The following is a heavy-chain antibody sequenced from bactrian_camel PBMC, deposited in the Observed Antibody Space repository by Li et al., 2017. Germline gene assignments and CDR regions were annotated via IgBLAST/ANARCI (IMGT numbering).Heavy chain of an antibody. V-gene: IGHV3S6*01. J-gene: IGHJ4*01. CDR3: AANTHGICTLEIDWYTF. Sequence: QVQLVESGGGLVQPGGSLNLSCAASGFTFTSYYMSWVRQAQGKGLEWVSSIRNDGLWTAYGDSVKGRFTISRDNAKNTVYLQMNSLEPEDTAMYYCAANTHGICTLEIDWYTFWGQGTQVTVS. D-gene: IGHD6*01. CDR1: GFTFTSYY. CDR2: IRNDGLWT.